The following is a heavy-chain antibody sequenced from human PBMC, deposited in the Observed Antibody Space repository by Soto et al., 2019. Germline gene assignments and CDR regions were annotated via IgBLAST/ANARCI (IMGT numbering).Heavy chain of an antibody. Sequence: ASVKVSCKASGYTFTSYDINWVRQATGQGLEWMGWMNPNSGNTGYAQKFQGRVTMTGNTSISTAYMELSSLRSEDTAVYYCAFSSRGSGWYSYYYYYGMDVWGQGTTVTV. CDR2: MNPNSGNT. V-gene: IGHV1-8*01. J-gene: IGHJ6*02. CDR3: AFSSRGSGWYSYYYYYGMDV. D-gene: IGHD6-19*01. CDR1: GYTFTSYD.